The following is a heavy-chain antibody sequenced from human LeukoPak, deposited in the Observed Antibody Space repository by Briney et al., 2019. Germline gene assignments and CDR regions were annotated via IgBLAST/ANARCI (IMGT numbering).Heavy chain of an antibody. D-gene: IGHD3-16*02. J-gene: IGHJ5*02. CDR3: ARGFPYDYVWGSYRYNWFDP. V-gene: IGHV1-8*01. CDR2: MNPNSGNT. CDR1: GYTFTSYD. Sequence: ASVKVSCKASGYTFTSYDINWVRQATGQGLEWMGWMNPNSGNTGYAQKFQGRVTMNRNTSISTAYMELSSLRSEDTAVYYCARGFPYDYVWGSYRYNWFDPWGQGTLVTVSS.